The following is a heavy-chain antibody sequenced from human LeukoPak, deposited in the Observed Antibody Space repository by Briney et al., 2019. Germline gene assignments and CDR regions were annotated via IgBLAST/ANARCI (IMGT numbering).Heavy chain of an antibody. D-gene: IGHD3-16*01. CDR1: GFTFSSYG. CDR3: AKDGGGWDFDY. V-gene: IGHV3-23*01. Sequence: QTGGSLRLSCAASGFTFSSYGMSWVRQAPGKGLEWVSAISSSGGSTYYADSVKGRFTISRDNSKNTLYLQMNSLRAEDTAVYYCAKDGGGWDFDYWGQGTLVTVSS. CDR2: ISSSGGST. J-gene: IGHJ4*02.